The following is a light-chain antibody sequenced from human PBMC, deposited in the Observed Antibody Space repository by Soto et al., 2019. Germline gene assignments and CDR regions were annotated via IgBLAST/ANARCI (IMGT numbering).Light chain of an antibody. Sequence: QSALTKPASVSGSHGQSITISCTGTSSDVGGYNYVSWYQQHPGKAPKLMIYDVSNRPSGVSNRFSGSKSGNTASLTISGLQAEDEADYYCSSYTSSSTLYVFGTGTKVTVL. CDR3: SSYTSSSTLYV. V-gene: IGLV2-14*01. CDR1: SSDVGGYNY. CDR2: DVS. J-gene: IGLJ1*01.